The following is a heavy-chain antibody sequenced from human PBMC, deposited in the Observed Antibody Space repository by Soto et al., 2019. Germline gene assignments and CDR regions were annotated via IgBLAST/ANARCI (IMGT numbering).Heavy chain of an antibody. CDR3: AKGGGVALIAPSGRDNWFDP. D-gene: IGHD6-13*01. CDR1: GFAFDDYI. J-gene: IGHJ5*02. V-gene: IGHV3-9*01. CDR2: ITWNGGTI. Sequence: LRLCYXAAGFAFDDYIMRWVRQPPGRGLEWVSGITWNGGTIRYVDSVKGRFTTSRDNAENSLYLQMNSMRPEDTAGYYCAKGGGVALIAPSGRDNWFDPWGQGTQVTVSS.